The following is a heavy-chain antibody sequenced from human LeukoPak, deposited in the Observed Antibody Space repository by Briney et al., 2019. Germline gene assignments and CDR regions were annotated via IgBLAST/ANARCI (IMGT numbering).Heavy chain of an antibody. V-gene: IGHV4-59*01. J-gene: IGHJ4*02. D-gene: IGHD1-14*01. CDR3: ARNRVTTYYFDY. Sequence: SETLSLTCTVSGGSISSYYWSWLRQPPGKGLEWIGYIYYSGSTNYNPSLKSRVTISVDTSKNQFSLKLSSVTAADTAVYYCARNRVTTYYFDYWGQGTLVTVSS. CDR2: IYYSGST. CDR1: GGSISSYY.